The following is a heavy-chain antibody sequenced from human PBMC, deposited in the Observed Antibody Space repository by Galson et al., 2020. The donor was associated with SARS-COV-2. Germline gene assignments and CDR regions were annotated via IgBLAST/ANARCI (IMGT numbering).Heavy chain of an antibody. V-gene: IGHV3-15*01. CDR1: GFTFSNAW. CDR2: IKSKTDGGTT. Sequence: GESLKISCAASGFTFSNAWMSWVRQAPGKGLEWVGRIKSKTDGGTTDYAAPVKGRFTISRDDSKNTLYLQMNSLKTEDTAVYYCTTVNFETTYYDFWSGYPPDYYYGMDVWGQGTTVTVSS. D-gene: IGHD3-3*01. J-gene: IGHJ6*02. CDR3: TTVNFETTYYDFWSGYPPDYYYGMDV.